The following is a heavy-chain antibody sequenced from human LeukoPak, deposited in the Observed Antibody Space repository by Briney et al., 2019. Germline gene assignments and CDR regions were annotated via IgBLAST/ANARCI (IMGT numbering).Heavy chain of an antibody. V-gene: IGHV3-33*01. D-gene: IGHD4-17*01. CDR3: ARALDYGDYVPLDV. CDR1: GFTFSSYG. CDR2: IWYDGSNK. Sequence: PGGSLRLSCAASGFTFSSYGMHWVRQAPGKGLEGVAVIWYDGSNKYYVGSVKGRFTISRDNSKNTLYLQINSLRAEDTAVYYCARALDYGDYVPLDVWGKGTTVTVSS. J-gene: IGHJ6*04.